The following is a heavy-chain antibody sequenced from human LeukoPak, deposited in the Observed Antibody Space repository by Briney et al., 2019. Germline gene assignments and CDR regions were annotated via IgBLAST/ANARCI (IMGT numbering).Heavy chain of an antibody. J-gene: IGHJ3*02. CDR3: AKEGNFLRDAFDN. Sequence: GGTLRLSCAASGFTFSSYGMSWVRQAPGKGLEWVAVISYDGSNKYYADSVKGRFTISRDSSKNTLYLQMNSLRADDTAVYYCAKEGNFLRDAFDNRGQGTMVTVSS. V-gene: IGHV3-30*18. CDR1: GFTFSSYG. CDR2: ISYDGSNK. D-gene: IGHD3-3*01.